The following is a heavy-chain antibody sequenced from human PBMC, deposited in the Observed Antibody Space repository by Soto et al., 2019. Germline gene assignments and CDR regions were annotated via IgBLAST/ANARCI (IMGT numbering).Heavy chain of an antibody. CDR1: GFTFSNAW. V-gene: IGHV3-15*07. Sequence: GGSLRLSCAASGFTFSNAWMNWVRQAPGKGLEWVGRIKSKTDGGTTDYAAPVKGRFTISRDDSKNTLYLQMNSLKTEDTAVYYCTTDRAVVVAATPGGRYYYYYYGMDVWGQGTTVTVSS. J-gene: IGHJ6*02. CDR2: IKSKTDGGTT. D-gene: IGHD2-15*01. CDR3: TTDRAVVVAATPGGRYYYYYYGMDV.